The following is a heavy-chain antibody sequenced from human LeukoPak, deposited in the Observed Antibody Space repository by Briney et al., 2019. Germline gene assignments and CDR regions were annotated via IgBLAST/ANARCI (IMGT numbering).Heavy chain of an antibody. D-gene: IGHD3-22*01. V-gene: IGHV1-2*06. CDR3: ARGAEYYYDSSGLWGNY. J-gene: IGHJ4*02. CDR2: INPNSGGT. Sequence: ASVKVSCKASGYTFTCYYMHWVRQAPGQGLEWMGRINPNSGGTNYAQKFQGRVTMTRDTSISTAYMELSRLRSDDTAVYYCARGAEYYYDSSGLWGNYWGQGTLVTVSS. CDR1: GYTFTCYY.